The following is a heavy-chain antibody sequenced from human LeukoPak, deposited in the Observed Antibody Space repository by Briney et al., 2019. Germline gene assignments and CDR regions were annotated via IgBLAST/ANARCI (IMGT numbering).Heavy chain of an antibody. V-gene: IGHV4-59*01. CDR3: ARVRGNGYDYVWGSYRVRAFDI. D-gene: IGHD3-16*02. CDR2: IYYSGGT. Sequence: SETLSLTCTVSGGSISSYYWSWIRQPPGKGLEWIGYIYYSGGTNYNPSLKSRVTISVDTSKNQSSLKLSSVTAADTAVYYCARVRGNGYDYVWGSYRVRAFDIWGQGTMVTVSS. CDR1: GGSISSYY. J-gene: IGHJ3*02.